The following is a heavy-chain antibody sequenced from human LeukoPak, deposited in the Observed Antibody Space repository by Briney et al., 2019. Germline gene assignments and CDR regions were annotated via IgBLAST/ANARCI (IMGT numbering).Heavy chain of an antibody. CDR2: ITNLGVGS. CDR1: GFTFNYYG. J-gene: IGHJ4*02. D-gene: IGHD1-26*01. CDR3: ARKSSISTSHPEDC. V-gene: IGHV3-23*01. Sequence: GSLRLSCAASGFTFNYYGMTWVRQAPGKGLQWVSSITNLGVGSYYADSVKGRFTIYRDNSKNTLYLQMNSLRVEDTAVYYCARKSSISTSHPEDCWGQGTLVTVSS.